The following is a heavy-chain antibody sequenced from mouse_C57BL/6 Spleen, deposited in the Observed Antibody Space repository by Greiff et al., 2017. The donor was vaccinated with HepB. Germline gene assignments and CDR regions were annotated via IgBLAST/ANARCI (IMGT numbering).Heavy chain of an antibody. Sequence: QVQLQQSGAELVKPGASVKISCKASGYAFRSYWMNWVKQRPGKGLEWIGQIYPGDGDTNYNGKFKGKATLTADKSSSTAYMQLSSLTSEDYAVYFCARGGYGYDDYYFDYWGQGTTLTVSS. V-gene: IGHV1-80*01. CDR3: ARGGYGYDDYYFDY. CDR2: IYPGDGDT. CDR1: GYAFRSYW. J-gene: IGHJ2*01. D-gene: IGHD2-2*01.